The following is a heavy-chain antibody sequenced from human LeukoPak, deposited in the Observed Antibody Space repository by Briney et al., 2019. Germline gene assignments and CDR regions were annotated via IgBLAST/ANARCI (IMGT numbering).Heavy chain of an antibody. J-gene: IGHJ5*02. D-gene: IGHD2-2*01. CDR1: GGSFSGYY. CDR2: INHSGST. V-gene: IGHV4-34*01. CDR3: ARAEIVVVPAGKAFLNRFDP. Sequence: SETLSLTCAVYGGSFSGYYWSWIRQPPGKGLEWIGEINHSGSTNYNPSLMSRVTISADTTTNQFFLKLSSVPGAETAVYYCARAEIVVVPAGKAFLNRFDPWGQGTLVTVSS.